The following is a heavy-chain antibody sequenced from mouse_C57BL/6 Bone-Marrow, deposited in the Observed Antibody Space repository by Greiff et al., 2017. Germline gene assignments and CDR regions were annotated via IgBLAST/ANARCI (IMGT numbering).Heavy chain of an antibody. CDR2: LDPSDSYT. V-gene: IGHV1-69*01. D-gene: IGHD1-1*01. Sequence: VQLQQPGAELVMPGASVKLSCKASGYTFTSYWMHWVKQRPGQGLEWIGELDPSDSYTNYNQKFKGKSTLTVDKSSSTAYMQLSSLTSEDSAVYYGARRGYGRGYGWYFDVWGTGTTVTVSS. J-gene: IGHJ1*03. CDR1: GYTFTSYW. CDR3: ARRGYGRGYGWYFDV.